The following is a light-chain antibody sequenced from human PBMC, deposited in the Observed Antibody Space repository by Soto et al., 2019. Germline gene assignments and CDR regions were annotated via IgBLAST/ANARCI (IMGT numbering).Light chain of an antibody. CDR2: SNN. J-gene: IGLJ7*01. CDR3: AAWDDSLNGWV. V-gene: IGLV1-44*01. CDR1: RSNIGSNT. Sequence: QSVLTQPPSASGTTGQRVTISCSGSRSNIGSNTVNWYQQLPGTAPKLLIYSNNQRPSGVPDRFSGSKSGTLASLAISGLQSEDEADYYCAAWDDSLNGWVFGGGTQLTVL.